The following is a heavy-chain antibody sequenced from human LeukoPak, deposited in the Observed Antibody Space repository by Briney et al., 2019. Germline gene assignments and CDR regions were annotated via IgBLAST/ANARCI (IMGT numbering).Heavy chain of an antibody. CDR3: ARDAFYSSGTYFDY. CDR2: ISRDGSGT. CDR1: GVTFSGSA. J-gene: IGHJ4*02. Sequence: GRSLRLSCAASGVTFSGSAIHWVRQAPGKGLEWVSVISRDGSGTYYADSVKGRFTISRDNSKNTVYLQMNSLEPDDTAVYYCARDAFYSSGTYFDYWGQGTLVTVSS. V-gene: IGHV3-30*04. D-gene: IGHD3-10*01.